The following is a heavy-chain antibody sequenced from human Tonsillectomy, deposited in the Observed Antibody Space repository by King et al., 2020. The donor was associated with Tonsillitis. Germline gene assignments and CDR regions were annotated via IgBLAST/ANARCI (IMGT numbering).Heavy chain of an antibody. CDR3: AKDMGDVAVAGDFDS. V-gene: IGHV3-30*18. Sequence: VQLVEYGGGVVQPGRSLRLSCAASGFTFSNHGMHWVRQAPGKGLEWVAVISYDGSNQFYGESVKGRFTISRDNSKNTVCLQMNSLRAEDTALYFCAKDMGDVAVAGDFDSWGQGTLVTVSS. D-gene: IGHD6-19*01. J-gene: IGHJ4*02. CDR2: ISYDGSNQ. CDR1: GFTFSNHG.